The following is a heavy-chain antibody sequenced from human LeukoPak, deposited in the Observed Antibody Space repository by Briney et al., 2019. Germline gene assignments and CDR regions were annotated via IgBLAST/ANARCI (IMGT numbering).Heavy chain of an antibody. CDR1: GYSFTSYW. D-gene: IGHD3-10*01. J-gene: IGHJ6*04. CDR3: ARLPITMVRGGWVMDV. CDR2: IDPSDSYA. Sequence: GESLQISCKGSGYSFTSYWISWVRQMPGKGLEWMGRIDPSDSYANYSPSFQGHVTISADKSISTAYLQWSSLKASDTAMYYCARLPITMVRGGWVMDVWGKGTTVTVSS. V-gene: IGHV5-10-1*01.